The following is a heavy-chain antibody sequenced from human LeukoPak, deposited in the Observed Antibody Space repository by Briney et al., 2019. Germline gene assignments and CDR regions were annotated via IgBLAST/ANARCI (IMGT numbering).Heavy chain of an antibody. Sequence: GGSLRLSCGGSGFTFSRYAMTWVRQAPGQGLEWVAIISGSGADTHYAGSVKGRFTVSRDNAKNSLYLQMNSLRAEDTAVYYCARDAPSGGATIFGVVINFDYWGQGTLVTVSS. D-gene: IGHD3-3*01. V-gene: IGHV3-21*01. CDR2: ISGSGADT. CDR3: ARDAPSGGATIFGVVINFDY. J-gene: IGHJ4*02. CDR1: GFTFSRYA.